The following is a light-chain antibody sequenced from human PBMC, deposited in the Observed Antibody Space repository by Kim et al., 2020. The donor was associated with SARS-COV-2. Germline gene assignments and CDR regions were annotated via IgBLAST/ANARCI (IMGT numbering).Light chain of an antibody. Sequence: DIQMTQSPSTLSASVGDRVTITCRASQSVSSWLAWYQQKPGKAPKLLIYKASTLEGGVPSRFSGRGSGTEFTLTINTLQPDDFATYSCQQYDSHPYTFGQATKLEI. CDR3: QQYDSHPYT. J-gene: IGKJ2*01. CDR1: QSVSSW. V-gene: IGKV1-5*03. CDR2: KAS.